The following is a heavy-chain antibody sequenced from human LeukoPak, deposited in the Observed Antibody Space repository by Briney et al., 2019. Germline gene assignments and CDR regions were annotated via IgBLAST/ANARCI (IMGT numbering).Heavy chain of an antibody. V-gene: IGHV3-23*01. J-gene: IGHJ4*02. D-gene: IGHD6-13*01. Sequence: PGGSLRLSCEASGFTISSNGLSWVRQPPGKGLEWVSSITSSGGGTYYADSVKGRSTISRDNSKNTLYLQMNSLRAEDTAIYFCAIYSSSWPFDDWGQGTLVTVSS. CDR1: GFTISSNG. CDR2: ITSSGGGT. CDR3: AIYSSSWPFDD.